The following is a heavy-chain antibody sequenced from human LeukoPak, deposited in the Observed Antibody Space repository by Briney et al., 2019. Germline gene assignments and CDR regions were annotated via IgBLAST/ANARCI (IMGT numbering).Heavy chain of an antibody. CDR2: ISSSSSYI. J-gene: IGHJ3*01. CDR3: AKDLLPYFDTSGYWGSAFDF. V-gene: IGHV3-21*04. D-gene: IGHD3-22*01. Sequence: GGSLRLSCAASGFTFSSYAMSWVRQAPGKGLEWVSSISSSSSYIYYADSVKGRFTISRDNAKNSLFLQMNSLRAEDTAIYYCAKDLLPYFDTSGYWGSAFDFWGQGTMVTVSS. CDR1: GFTFSSYA.